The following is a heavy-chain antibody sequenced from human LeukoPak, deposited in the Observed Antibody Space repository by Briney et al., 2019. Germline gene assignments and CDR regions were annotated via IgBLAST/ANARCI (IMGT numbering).Heavy chain of an antibody. CDR1: GGSISSGNYY. D-gene: IGHD5-12*01. CDR2: ISTSGTT. CDR3: AKGNPYYDS. V-gene: IGHV4-61*02. Sequence: TLSLTCTVSGGSISSGNYYWSWIRQPAGKGLEWIARISTSGTTHYNPSLKSRVTISVDTSKNQFSLKLTSVTAADTAVYYCAKGNPYYDSWGQGTLVTVSS. J-gene: IGHJ5*02.